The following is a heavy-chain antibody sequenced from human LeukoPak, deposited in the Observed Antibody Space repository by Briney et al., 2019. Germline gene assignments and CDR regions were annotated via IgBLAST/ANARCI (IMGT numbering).Heavy chain of an antibody. D-gene: IGHD1-26*01. J-gene: IGHJ4*02. CDR1: GYTFTSYG. Sequence: GASVKVSCKASGYTFTSYGISWVRQAPGQGLEWMGWISAYNGNTNYAQKLQGRVTMTTDTSTSTAYMELRSLRSDDTAVYYCARGRRLLGASTRSYFDYCGQGTLVTVSS. V-gene: IGHV1-18*01. CDR3: ARGRRLLGASTRSYFDY. CDR2: ISAYNGNT.